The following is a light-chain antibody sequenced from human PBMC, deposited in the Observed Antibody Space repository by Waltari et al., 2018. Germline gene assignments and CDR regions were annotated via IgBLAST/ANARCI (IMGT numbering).Light chain of an antibody. CDR2: AAS. CDR3: HQLNSYPPWT. V-gene: IGKV1-9*01. J-gene: IGKJ1*01. Sequence: IQLTQSPSSLSASVGDRVTITCRASQGIGSYLAWYQQKPGKAPKLLIYAASTLQSGVPSRFSGSGSVTDFTLTISSLQPEDFATYYCHQLNSYPPWTFGQGTKVEIK. CDR1: QGIGSY.